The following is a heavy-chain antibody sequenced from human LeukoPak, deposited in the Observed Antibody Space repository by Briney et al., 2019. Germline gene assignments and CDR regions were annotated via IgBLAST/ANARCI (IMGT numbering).Heavy chain of an antibody. CDR1: EYSVSTND. J-gene: IGHJ2*01. CDR2: IYSGGSK. CDR3: ASLRQGWWYFEF. V-gene: IGHV3-53*01. Sequence: GGSLRFSCAVSEYSVSTNDMSWVRQFPGGELEWLSIIYSGGSKFYAASVKGRFTISRDISENTLHLEMNSLRAEDTAVYYCASLRQGWWYFEFWGRGTLVTVSS. D-gene: IGHD5/OR15-5a*01.